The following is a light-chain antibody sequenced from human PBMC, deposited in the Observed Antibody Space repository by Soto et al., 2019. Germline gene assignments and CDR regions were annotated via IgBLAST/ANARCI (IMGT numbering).Light chain of an antibody. CDR3: TSWTTSTTMI. CDR1: SSDIGAYNF. J-gene: IGLJ2*01. CDR2: DVN. V-gene: IGLV2-14*03. Sequence: QSVLTQPASVSGSPGKSITISCTGTSSDIGAYNFVSWYQQHPGKAPKLMLYDVNIRPSGVSNRFSGSKSGNAASLTISWLQAEDEADYYCTSWTTSTTMIFGGGTQLTVL.